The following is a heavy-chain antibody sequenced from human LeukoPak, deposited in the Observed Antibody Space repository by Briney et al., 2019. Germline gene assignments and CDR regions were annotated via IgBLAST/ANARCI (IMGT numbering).Heavy chain of an antibody. J-gene: IGHJ4*02. CDR2: IIPIFGTA. CDR3: ARVREAYYDFWNFALDY. V-gene: IGHV1-69*13. CDR1: GGTFSSYA. D-gene: IGHD3-3*01. Sequence: GASVKVSCKASGGTFSSYAISWVRQAPGQGLEWMGGIIPIFGTANYAQKFQGRVTITADESTGTAYMELSSLRSEDTAVYYCARVREAYYDFWNFALDYWGQGTLVTVSS.